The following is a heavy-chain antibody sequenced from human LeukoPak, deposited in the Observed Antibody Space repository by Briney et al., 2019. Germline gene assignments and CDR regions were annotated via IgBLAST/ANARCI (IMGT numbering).Heavy chain of an antibody. V-gene: IGHV3-23*01. Sequence: GGSLRPSCAASGCTSSNYAMSWVRQAPGKGLEWVSAIAGSDGTTYYADSVKGRFTISRDNSQNTLYLQLSSLRAEDAAVYYCAKDIGYGSVITSPRGDYWGQGALVTVSS. D-gene: IGHD3-10*01. CDR1: GCTSSNYA. CDR3: AKDIGYGSVITSPRGDY. J-gene: IGHJ4*02. CDR2: IAGSDGTT.